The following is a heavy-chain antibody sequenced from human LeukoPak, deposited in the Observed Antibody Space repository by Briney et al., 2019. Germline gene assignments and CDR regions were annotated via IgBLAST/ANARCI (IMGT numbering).Heavy chain of an antibody. V-gene: IGHV3-48*01. D-gene: IGHD1-26*01. CDR3: VRDQGAPDY. Sequence: GASLRLSCAASGFTFSSYAMNWVRQAPGKGLEWISYISDSSTTIYYADSVKGRFTTSRDNAKNSLHLQMNSLRVEDTVVYYCVRDQGAPDYWGQGTLVTVSS. J-gene: IGHJ4*02. CDR2: ISDSSTTI. CDR1: GFTFSSYA.